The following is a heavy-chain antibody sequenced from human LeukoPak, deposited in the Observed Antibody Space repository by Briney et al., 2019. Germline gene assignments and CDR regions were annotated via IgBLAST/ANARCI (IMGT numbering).Heavy chain of an antibody. CDR3: ARGKVGAYGAFDI. J-gene: IGHJ3*02. Sequence: SVKVSCKASGGTFSSYAISWVRQAPGQGLEWMGGIIPIFGTANYAQKFQGRVTITADESTSTAYMELSSLRSEDTAVYYCARGKVGAYGAFDIWGQGTMVTVSS. CDR2: IIPIFGTA. D-gene: IGHD1-26*01. V-gene: IGHV1-69*13. CDR1: GGTFSSYA.